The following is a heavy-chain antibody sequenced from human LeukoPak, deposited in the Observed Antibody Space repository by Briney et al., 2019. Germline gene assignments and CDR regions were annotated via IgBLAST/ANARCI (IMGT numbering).Heavy chain of an antibody. J-gene: IGHJ3*02. CDR2: IYTSGAT. V-gene: IGHV4-4*07. Sequence: SETLSLTCTVSGGSISSYYWSWSRQPAGKGLEWIGRIYTSGATNYNPSLKSRVTISLDTSGNQFSLKLSSVTAADTAVYYCASGYCGGACQLGGVDMWGQGTMVTVSS. D-gene: IGHD2-21*02. CDR3: ASGYCGGACQLGGVDM. CDR1: GGSISSYY.